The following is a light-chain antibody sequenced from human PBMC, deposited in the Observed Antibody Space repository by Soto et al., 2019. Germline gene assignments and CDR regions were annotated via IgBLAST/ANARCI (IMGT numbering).Light chain of an antibody. CDR1: QSVSSY. J-gene: IGKJ5*01. Sequence: EIVLTQSPATLSLSPGERATLSCRASQSVSSYLAWYQQKPGQAPRLLIYDAYNRPTGIPARFSGSGSGTDFTLTISILEPEDFAVYYCQQRSNWPITFGQGTRLESK. CDR3: QQRSNWPIT. CDR2: DAY. V-gene: IGKV3-11*01.